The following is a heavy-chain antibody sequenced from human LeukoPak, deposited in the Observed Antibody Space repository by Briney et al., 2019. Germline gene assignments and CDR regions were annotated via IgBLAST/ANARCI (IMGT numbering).Heavy chain of an antibody. CDR3: ARDWRVESGSYLAYY. D-gene: IGHD1-26*01. Sequence: GASVKVSCKASGYTFTSYGISWVRQAPGQGLEWMGWISAYNGNTNYAQKLQGRVTMTTDTSTSTAYMELRSLRSDDTAVYYCARDWRVESGSYLAYYWGQGTLVTVSS. CDR1: GYTFTSYG. V-gene: IGHV1-18*01. CDR2: ISAYNGNT. J-gene: IGHJ4*02.